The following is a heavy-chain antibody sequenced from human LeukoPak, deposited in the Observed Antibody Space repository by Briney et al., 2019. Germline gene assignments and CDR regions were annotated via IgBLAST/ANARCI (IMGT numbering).Heavy chain of an antibody. CDR1: GFTLSGFW. D-gene: IGHD6-6*01. Sequence: QPGGSLRLSCAVSGFTLSGFWMSWSRQAPGKGQEWVASINSDGSEGYYADVVKGRFTISRDNAKNSLYLQINSLRAEDTAVYYCARSSYSSSSSVWGQGTMVTVSS. J-gene: IGHJ3*01. CDR2: INSDGSEG. V-gene: IGHV3-7*03. CDR3: ARSSYSSSSSV.